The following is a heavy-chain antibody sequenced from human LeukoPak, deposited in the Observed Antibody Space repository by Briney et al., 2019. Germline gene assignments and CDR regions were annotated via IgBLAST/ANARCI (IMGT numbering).Heavy chain of an antibody. V-gene: IGHV2-70*11. J-gene: IGHJ6*02. CDR2: IDWDDDK. Sequence: ESGPALVKPTQTLTLTCTFSGFSLSTSGMCVSWIRRPPGKALEWLARIDWDDDKYYNTSLKTRLSISKGTSKNQVVLTMTNMDPVDTATYYCARIRSSSGWAMDVWGPGTTVTVSS. CDR3: ARIRSSSGWAMDV. CDR1: GFSLSTSGMC. D-gene: IGHD5-18*01.